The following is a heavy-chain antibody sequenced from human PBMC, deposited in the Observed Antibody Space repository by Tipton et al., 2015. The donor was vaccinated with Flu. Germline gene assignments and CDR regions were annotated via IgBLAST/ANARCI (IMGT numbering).Heavy chain of an antibody. CDR2: TYYRSEWFN. J-gene: IGHJ5*02. V-gene: IGHV6-1*01. D-gene: IGHD4-11*01. Sequence: GLVKPSQTLSLTCAISGDSVSSDTAAWNWIRQSPSSGLEWLGRTYYRSEWFNDYALSVKGRITINPDTSKNQFSLQLNSLTPEDTAMYYCARRDYSNYVSDPKSWFDPWGQGILVTVSS. CDR3: ARRDYSNYVSDPKSWFDP. CDR1: GDSVSSDTAA.